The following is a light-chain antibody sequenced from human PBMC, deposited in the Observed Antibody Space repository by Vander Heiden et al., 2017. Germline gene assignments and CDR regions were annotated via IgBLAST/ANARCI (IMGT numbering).Light chain of an antibody. CDR3: SSYAGSNNLV. CDR1: SSDVGGYNY. CDR2: EVS. V-gene: IGLV2-8*01. Sequence: QSALTQPPSASGSPGQSATISCTGTSSDVGGYNYVSWYQQHPGKAPKLTIYEVSKRPSGVPDRFSGSKSGNTASLTVSELQAEDEADYYCSSYAGSNNLVFGGGTKLTVL. J-gene: IGLJ3*02.